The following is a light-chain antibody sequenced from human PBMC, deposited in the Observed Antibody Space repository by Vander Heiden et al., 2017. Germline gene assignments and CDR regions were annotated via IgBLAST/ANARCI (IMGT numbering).Light chain of an antibody. CDR1: QNIRNF. J-gene: IGKJ1*01. CDR3: QLSYSATWT. Sequence: DIRITQSPSSLSASVGDRVTITCRASQNIRNFLNWYRQRPGKPPNLLIYAASSLQSGVPSRFSGSGSGTDFTLTINNLQPEDFASYYCQLSYSATWTFGQGTTVEIK. CDR2: AAS. V-gene: IGKV1-39*01.